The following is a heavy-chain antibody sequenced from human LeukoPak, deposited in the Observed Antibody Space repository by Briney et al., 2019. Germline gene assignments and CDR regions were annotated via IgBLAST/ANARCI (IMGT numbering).Heavy chain of an antibody. CDR2: INPNSGGT. J-gene: IGHJ4*02. D-gene: IGHD5-18*01. V-gene: IGHV1-2*02. Sequence: ASVKVSCKASGYTFTVYYMHWVRQAPGQGLEWMGWINPNSGGTNYAQKFQGRVTMTRDTSISTAYMELSRLRSDDTAVYYCAGDARGYSYGPVDYWGQGTLVTVSS. CDR1: GYTFTVYY. CDR3: AGDARGYSYGPVDY.